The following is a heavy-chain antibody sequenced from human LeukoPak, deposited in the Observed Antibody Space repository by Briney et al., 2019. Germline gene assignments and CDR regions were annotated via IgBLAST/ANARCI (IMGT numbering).Heavy chain of an antibody. D-gene: IGHD1-26*01. J-gene: IGHJ3*02. Sequence: PGGSLRLSCAASGFTFSSYAMSWVRQAPGKGLEWVSAISGSGGSTYYADSVKGRFTISRDNSKNTLFLQMNSLRAEDTAVYYCARAGRYSVTEDAFDIWGQGTMVTVSS. CDR1: GFTFSSYA. CDR3: ARAGRYSVTEDAFDI. V-gene: IGHV3-23*01. CDR2: ISGSGGST.